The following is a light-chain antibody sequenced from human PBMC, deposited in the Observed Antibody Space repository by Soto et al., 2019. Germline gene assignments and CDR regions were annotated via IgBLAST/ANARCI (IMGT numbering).Light chain of an antibody. CDR2: GAS. CDR3: QQYGSSPRT. Sequence: EIVMTQSPATLSVSPGERATLSCRASQSVSSSYLAWYQQKPGQAPRLLIYGASSRATGIPDRFSGSGSGTGLTITISRLEPEDGEVYYCQQYGSSPRTFGQGTKVDIK. V-gene: IGKV3-20*01. CDR1: QSVSSSY. J-gene: IGKJ1*01.